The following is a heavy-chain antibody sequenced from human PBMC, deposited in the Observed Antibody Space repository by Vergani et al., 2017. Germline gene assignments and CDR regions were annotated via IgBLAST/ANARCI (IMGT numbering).Heavy chain of an antibody. CDR3: ARDTLGGTYYYYYGMDV. J-gene: IGHJ6*02. CDR1: GFTFSSYE. CDR2: ISSSGSTI. V-gene: IGHV3-48*03. Sequence: EVQLVESGGGLVQPGGSLRLSCAASGFTFSSYEMNWVRQAPGKGLEWVSYISSSGSTIYYADSVKGRFTISRDNAKNSLYLQMNSLRAEDTAVYYCARDTLGGTYYYYYGMDVWGQGTTVTVSS. D-gene: IGHD3-16*01.